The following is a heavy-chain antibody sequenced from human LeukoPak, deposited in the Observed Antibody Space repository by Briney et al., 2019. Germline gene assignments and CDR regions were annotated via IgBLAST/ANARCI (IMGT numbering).Heavy chain of an antibody. J-gene: IGHJ3*02. V-gene: IGHV1-2*02. CDR3: ARELTVPDYDAFDI. CDR2: IYPNSGAT. D-gene: IGHD4-11*01. Sequence: GASVKVSCKASGYTFSDYYLHWVRQAPGQGLEWMGWIYPNSGATRYAEKFQDRVTMTRDTSISTAFIDLSWLSSDDTAMYYCARELTVPDYDAFDIWGQGTMVTVSS. CDR1: GYTFSDYY.